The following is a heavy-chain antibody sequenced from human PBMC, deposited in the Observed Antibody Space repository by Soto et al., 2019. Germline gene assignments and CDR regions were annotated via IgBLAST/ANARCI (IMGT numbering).Heavy chain of an antibody. J-gene: IGHJ6*02. CDR2: ISYDGSNK. CDR1: GFTFSSYG. CDR3: AKGRGDILTGYYYYYGMDV. Sequence: LRLSCAASGFTFSSYGMHWVRQAPGKGLEWVAVISYDGSNKYYADSVKGRFTISRDNSKNTLYLQMNSLRAEDTAVYYCAKGRGDILTGYYYYYGMDVWGQGTTVTVSS. V-gene: IGHV3-30*18. D-gene: IGHD3-9*01.